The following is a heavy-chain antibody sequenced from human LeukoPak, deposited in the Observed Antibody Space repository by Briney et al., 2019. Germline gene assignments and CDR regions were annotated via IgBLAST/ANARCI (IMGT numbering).Heavy chain of an antibody. Sequence: GGSLRLSCAASGFTFSSYGMNWVRQAPGKGLEWVSAISGSGGNTYYADSVKGRSTISRDNSKNTLYLQMNSLRAEDTALYYCAKPAKTDYADYWGQGTLVTVSS. CDR1: GFTFSSYG. V-gene: IGHV3-23*01. CDR2: ISGSGGNT. J-gene: IGHJ4*02. D-gene: IGHD1-14*01. CDR3: AKPAKTDYADY.